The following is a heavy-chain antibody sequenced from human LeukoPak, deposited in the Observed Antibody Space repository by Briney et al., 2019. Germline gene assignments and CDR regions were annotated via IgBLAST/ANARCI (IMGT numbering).Heavy chain of an antibody. CDR3: GRDGSSGDFDY. CDR1: GYTFTSYG. Sequence: GASVKVSCKASGYTFTSYGITWVRQAPGQGLEWMGWISGYTGNTNYAQKFQGRVTMTTETSTSTAYMELTSLRSDDTAVYYCGRDGSSGDFDYWGQGTLVTVSS. V-gene: IGHV1-18*01. CDR2: ISGYTGNT. J-gene: IGHJ4*02. D-gene: IGHD6-6*01.